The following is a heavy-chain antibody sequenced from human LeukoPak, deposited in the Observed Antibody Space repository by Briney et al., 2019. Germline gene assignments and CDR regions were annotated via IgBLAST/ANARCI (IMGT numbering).Heavy chain of an antibody. V-gene: IGHV4-59*08. J-gene: IGHJ5*02. CDR1: GGSISSYY. Sequence: SETLSLTCTVSGGSISSYYWSWIRQPPGKGLEWIASGDYSGGTYYNPSLESRVAISADMSKNQISLKLSSVTAADTAVYYCARRSEGFDPWGQGTLVTVSS. CDR3: ARRSEGFDP. CDR2: GDYSGGT.